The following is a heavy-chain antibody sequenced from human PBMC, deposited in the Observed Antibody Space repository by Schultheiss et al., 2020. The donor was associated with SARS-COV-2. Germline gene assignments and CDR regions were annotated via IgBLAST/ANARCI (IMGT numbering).Heavy chain of an antibody. CDR2: ISSSSSYT. CDR1: GFTFSDYY. CDR3: AAVPDYGDAYFDY. D-gene: IGHD4-17*01. Sequence: GGSLRLSCAASGFTFSDYYMSWIRQAPGKGLEWVSYISSSSSYTNYADSVKGRFTISRDNAKNSLYLQMNSLRAEDTAVYYCAAVPDYGDAYFDYWGQGTLVTVSS. V-gene: IGHV3-11*03. J-gene: IGHJ4*02.